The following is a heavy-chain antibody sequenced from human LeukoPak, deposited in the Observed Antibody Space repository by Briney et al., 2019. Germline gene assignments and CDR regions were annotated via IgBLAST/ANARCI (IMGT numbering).Heavy chain of an antibody. CDR3: ATTGGYCSSTSCATGIYYYYYMDV. Sequence: ASVKVSCKASGYTFTGYYMHWVRQAPGQGLEWMGWINPNSGGTNYAQKFQGRVTMTRDTSISTAYMELSRLRSDDTAVYYCATTGGYCSSTSCATGIYYYYYMDVWGKGTTVTVSS. V-gene: IGHV1-2*02. CDR2: INPNSGGT. D-gene: IGHD2-2*01. J-gene: IGHJ6*03. CDR1: GYTFTGYY.